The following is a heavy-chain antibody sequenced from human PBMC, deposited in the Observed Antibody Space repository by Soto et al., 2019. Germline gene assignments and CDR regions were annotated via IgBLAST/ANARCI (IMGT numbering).Heavy chain of an antibody. J-gene: IGHJ4*02. CDR3: ARRYGSCFDY. CDR2: IYYSGST. CDR1: GGSISSYY. D-gene: IGHD5-18*01. Sequence: SETLSLTCTVSGGSISSYYLSWIRQPPGKGLEWIGYIYYSGSTNYNPSLKSRVTISVDTSNNQFSLKLSSVTAADTAMYYCARRYGSCFDYWGQGTLVTVSS. V-gene: IGHV4-59*08.